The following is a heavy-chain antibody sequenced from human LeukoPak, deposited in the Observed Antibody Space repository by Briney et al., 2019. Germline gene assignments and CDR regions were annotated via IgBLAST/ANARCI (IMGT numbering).Heavy chain of an antibody. CDR2: ISGSGGST. CDR3: AKDSGYDAFDY. J-gene: IGHJ4*02. Sequence: GGSLRLSCAASGFTFANYGMSWVRQAPGKGLEWVSAISGSGGSTYYADSVKGRFTVSRDNSKNTLYLQMNSLRAEDTAVYYCAKDSGYDAFDYWGQGTLVTVSS. CDR1: GFTFANYG. V-gene: IGHV3-23*01. D-gene: IGHD5-12*01.